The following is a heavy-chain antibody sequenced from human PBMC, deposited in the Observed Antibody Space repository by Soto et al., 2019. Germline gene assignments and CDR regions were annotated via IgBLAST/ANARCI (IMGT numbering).Heavy chain of an antibody. Sequence: PSETRSRTCPFSGYSLSSASYWALIRRAPWKGPEWIASIYHGGTTFYNPSLKSRITISVDTSNNQFSLKLTSVTAADTAVYYCARVHVMVVAGSTFDYWGHGTLV. CDR1: GYSLSSASY. J-gene: IGHJ4*01. D-gene: IGHD6-19*01. CDR3: ARVHVMVVAGSTFDY. CDR2: IYHGGTT. V-gene: IGHV4-38-2*01.